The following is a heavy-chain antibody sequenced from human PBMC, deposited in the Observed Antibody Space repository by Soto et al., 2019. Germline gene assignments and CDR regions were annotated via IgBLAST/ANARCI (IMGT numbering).Heavy chain of an antibody. Sequence: SLRVDWKRAGYGFSSHYRHWVRKKPGQGLEWMGIINPSGGSTSYAQKFQGRVTMTRDTSTSTVYMELSSLRSEDTAVYYCATRSSIAARPSLYSYYSFGMDVRGHGTTVTVS. J-gene: IGHJ6*02. CDR3: ATRSSIAARPSLYSYYSFGMDV. V-gene: IGHV1-46*03. D-gene: IGHD6-6*01. CDR1: GYGFSSHY. CDR2: INPSGGST.